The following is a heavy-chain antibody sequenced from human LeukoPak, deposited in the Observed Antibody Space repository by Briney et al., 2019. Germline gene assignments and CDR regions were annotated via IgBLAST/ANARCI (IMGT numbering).Heavy chain of an antibody. D-gene: IGHD6-13*01. CDR2: IYYSGST. Sequence: SETLSLTCTVSGGSISSSSYYWGWIRQPPGKGLEWIGSIYYSGSTYYNPSLKSRVTVSVDTSKNQFSLKLSSVTAADTAVYYCARRGIAADYWGQGTLVTVSS. J-gene: IGHJ4*02. CDR3: ARRGIAADY. V-gene: IGHV4-39*01. CDR1: GGSISSSSYY.